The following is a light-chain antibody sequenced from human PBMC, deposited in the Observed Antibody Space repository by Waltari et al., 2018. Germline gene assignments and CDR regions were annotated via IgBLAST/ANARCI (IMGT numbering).Light chain of an antibody. V-gene: IGKV3-20*01. CDR3: QKYVSLPAT. CDR2: DAS. CDR1: QSVSRS. J-gene: IGKJ1*01. Sequence: EIVLTQSPGTLSLSPGEGATLSCRASQSVSRSLAWYQQKPGQAPRLLIYDASTRATGIPDRFSGSGSGTDFSLTIRRLEPEDFAVYYCQKYVSLPATFGQGTTVEIK.